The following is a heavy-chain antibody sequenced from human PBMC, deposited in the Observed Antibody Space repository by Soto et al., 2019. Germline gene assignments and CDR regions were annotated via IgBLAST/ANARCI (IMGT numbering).Heavy chain of an antibody. CDR3: ARDYYDSSGYPRPLDY. CDR2: INAGNGNT. J-gene: IGHJ4*02. Sequence: GASVKVSCKASGYTFTSYAMHWVRQAPGQRLEWMGWINAGNGNTKYSQKFQGRVTITRDTSASTAYMELSSLRSEDTAVYYCARDYYDSSGYPRPLDYWGQGTLVTVSS. V-gene: IGHV1-3*01. CDR1: GYTFTSYA. D-gene: IGHD3-22*01.